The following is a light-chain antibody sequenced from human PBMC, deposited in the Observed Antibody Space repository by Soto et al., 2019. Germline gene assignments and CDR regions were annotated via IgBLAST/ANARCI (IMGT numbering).Light chain of an antibody. Sequence: DVQMTQSPSTLSAFVGDRVTITCRASQGIARYLAWFQQKPGKVPKLLIYAASTLQSGVPSRFSGSGSGTDFTLTITSLQPEDVATYYCQKYNRAPLTFGGGTKVEIK. CDR1: QGIARY. V-gene: IGKV1-27*01. J-gene: IGKJ4*01. CDR2: AAS. CDR3: QKYNRAPLT.